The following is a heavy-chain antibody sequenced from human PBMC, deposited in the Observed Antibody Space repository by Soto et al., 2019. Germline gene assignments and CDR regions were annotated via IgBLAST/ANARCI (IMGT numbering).Heavy chain of an antibody. J-gene: IGHJ4*02. V-gene: IGHV3-33*01. D-gene: IGHD3-3*01. CDR2: IWYDGSNK. Sequence: GSLRLSCAASGFTFSSYGMHWVRQAPGKGLEWVAVIWYDGSNKYYADSVKGRFTISRDNSKNTLYLQMNSLRAEDTAVYYCARGSWSGYYSSRDREVFDYWGQGTLVTVSS. CDR1: GFTFSSYG. CDR3: ARGSWSGYYSSRDREVFDY.